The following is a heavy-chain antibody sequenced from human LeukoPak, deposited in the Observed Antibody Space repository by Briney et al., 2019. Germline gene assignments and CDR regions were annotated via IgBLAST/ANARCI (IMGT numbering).Heavy chain of an antibody. Sequence: GGSLRLSCAASGFTFSSYEMNWVRQAPGKGLQWISYISTSGDTIYYADSVKGRFTISRDNAKNSLYLQMNSLRVEDTAVYYCARRFDSWGQGTLVTVSS. J-gene: IGHJ4*02. CDR3: ARRFDS. CDR1: GFTFSSYE. V-gene: IGHV3-48*03. CDR2: ISTSGDTI.